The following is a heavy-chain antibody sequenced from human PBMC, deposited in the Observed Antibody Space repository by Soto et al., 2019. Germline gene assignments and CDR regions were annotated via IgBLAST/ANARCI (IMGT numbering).Heavy chain of an antibody. CDR1: GFTFTSYW. Sequence: GGSLRLSCAASGFTFTSYWMHWVRQSPGKGLVWVSRINPDGSRTSYADSVKGRFTISRDNAKNTLYLQMNSLGADDTAVYYCARVAETTYYFDYWGHGTLVTVSS. CDR2: INPDGSRT. V-gene: IGHV3-74*01. J-gene: IGHJ4*01. D-gene: IGHD2-21*01. CDR3: ARVAETTYYFDY.